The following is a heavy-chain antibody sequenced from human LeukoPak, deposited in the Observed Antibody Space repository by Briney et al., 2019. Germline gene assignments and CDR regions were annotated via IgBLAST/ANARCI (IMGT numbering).Heavy chain of an antibody. D-gene: IGHD3-10*01. V-gene: IGHV1-24*01. CDR3: ATEKLHGFPN. J-gene: IGHJ4*02. CDR1: GGTFSSYA. Sequence: ASVKVSCKASGGTFSSYAISWVRQAPGKGLEWMGGFDPEDGETIYAQKFQGRVTMTEDTSTDTAYMELSSLRSEDTAVYYCATEKLHGFPNWGQGTLVTVSS. CDR2: FDPEDGET.